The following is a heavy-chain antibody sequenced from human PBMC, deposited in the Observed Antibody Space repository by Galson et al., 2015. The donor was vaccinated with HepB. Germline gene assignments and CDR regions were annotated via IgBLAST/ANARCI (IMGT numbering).Heavy chain of an antibody. Sequence: SLRLSCAASGFTFSSYWMSWVRQAPGKGLEWVANIKQDGSEKYYVDSVKGRFTISRDNAKNSLYLQMNSLRAEDTAVYYCARLAVAGTYGYFDYWGQGTLVTVSS. D-gene: IGHD6-19*01. V-gene: IGHV3-7*01. CDR1: GFTFSSYW. CDR2: IKQDGSEK. J-gene: IGHJ4*02. CDR3: ARLAVAGTYGYFDY.